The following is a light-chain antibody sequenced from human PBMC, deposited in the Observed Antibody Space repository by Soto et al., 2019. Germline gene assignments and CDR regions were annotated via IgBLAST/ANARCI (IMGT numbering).Light chain of an antibody. CDR1: QSVLYSPNNKNY. CDR3: QQYINAPQT. CDR2: WAS. Sequence: DIVMTQSPDSLAVSLGERATINCKSSQSVLYSPNNKNYLAWYQQKPGQPPKLLVYWASTREPGVPDRFSGSGSETDVTLTINSLQAEDVAVYYCQQYINAPQTCGQGTKVEIK. J-gene: IGKJ1*01. V-gene: IGKV4-1*01.